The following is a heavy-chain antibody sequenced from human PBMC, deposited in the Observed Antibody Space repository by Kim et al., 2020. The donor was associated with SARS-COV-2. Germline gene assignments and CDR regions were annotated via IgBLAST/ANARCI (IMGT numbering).Heavy chain of an antibody. J-gene: IGHJ4*02. Sequence: SVKVSCKASGGTFSSYAISWVRQAPGQGLEWMGRIIPILGIANYAQKFQGRVTITADRSTSTAYMELSSLRSEDTAVYYCARDLSRSSGWFEGAYWGQGTLVTVSS. CDR2: IIPILGIA. CDR3: ARDLSRSSGWFEGAY. V-gene: IGHV1-69*04. D-gene: IGHD6-19*01. CDR1: GGTFSSYA.